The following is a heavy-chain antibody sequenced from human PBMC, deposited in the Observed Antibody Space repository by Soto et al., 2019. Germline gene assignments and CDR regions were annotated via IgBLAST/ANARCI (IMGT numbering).Heavy chain of an antibody. CDR3: TTNYYDSSGYDNWFDP. D-gene: IGHD3-22*01. CDR1: GDSISSTYW. V-gene: IGHV4-4*02. J-gene: IGHJ5*02. Sequence: SETLSLTCAVSGDSISSTYWWTWVRQPPGKGLEWIGEIHHSGDTNYNPSLKSRVTMSVDKSKNQFSLKLSSVTAADTAVYYCTTNYYDSSGYDNWFDPWGQGTLVTVSS. CDR2: IHHSGDT.